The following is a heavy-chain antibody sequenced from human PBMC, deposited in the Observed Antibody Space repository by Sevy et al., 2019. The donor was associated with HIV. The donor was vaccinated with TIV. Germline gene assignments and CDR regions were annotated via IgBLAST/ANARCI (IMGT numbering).Heavy chain of an antibody. CDR3: ARNTYYLDSTGFGAFDI. CDR1: GFTFSSYS. D-gene: IGHD3-22*01. Sequence: GGSLRLSCAASGFTFSSYSMNWVRQAPGKGLEWVSSISSSSSYIYYADSVKGRFTISRDNAKRSLYLQMNSLRPEDTALYHCARNTYYLDSTGFGAFDIWGQGIMVTVSS. CDR2: ISSSSSYI. V-gene: IGHV3-21*04. J-gene: IGHJ3*02.